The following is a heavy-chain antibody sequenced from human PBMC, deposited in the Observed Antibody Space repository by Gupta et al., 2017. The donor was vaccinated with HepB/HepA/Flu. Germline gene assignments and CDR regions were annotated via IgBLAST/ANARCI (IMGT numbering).Heavy chain of an antibody. Sequence: QVQLQESGPGLVKPSQTLSLTCAVSGGSTSSGRYYWSWIRQHPGKDLEWIGDIFYSGTTYLNPSLRSRVTISLDTSKNQFSLKLTSVTAADTAVYYCASSPTHPNYDFWSSPFDYWGQGTLVTVSS. V-gene: IGHV4-31*11. D-gene: IGHD3-3*01. CDR2: IFYSGTT. J-gene: IGHJ4*02. CDR3: ASSPTHPNYDFWSSPFDY. CDR1: GGSTSSGRYY.